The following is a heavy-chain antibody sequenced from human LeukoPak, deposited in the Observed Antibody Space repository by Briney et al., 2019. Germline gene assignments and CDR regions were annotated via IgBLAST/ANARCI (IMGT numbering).Heavy chain of an antibody. CDR1: GFTFGSYS. CDR3: ARDVGYCSSTSCYNWFDP. Sequence: PGGSLRLSCAASGFTFGSYSMNWVRQAPGKGLEWVSYISSSSSTIYYADSVKGRFTISRDNAKNSLYLQMNSLRAEDTAVYYCARDVGYCSSTSCYNWFDPWGQGTLVTVSP. V-gene: IGHV3-48*01. CDR2: ISSSSSTI. D-gene: IGHD2-2*03. J-gene: IGHJ5*02.